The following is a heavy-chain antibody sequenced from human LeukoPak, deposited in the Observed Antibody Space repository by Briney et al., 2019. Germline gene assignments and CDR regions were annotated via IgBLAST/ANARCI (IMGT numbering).Heavy chain of an antibody. CDR2: TIPIFGTA. V-gene: IGHV1-69*13. J-gene: IGHJ4*02. CDR1: GGTFSSYA. CDR3: ARTTVTTSPFDY. Sequence: VASVKVSCKASGGTFSSYAISWVRQAPGQGLEWMGGTIPIFGTANYAQKFQGRVTITADESTSTAYMELSSLRSEDTAVYYCARTTVTTSPFDYWGQGTLVTVSS. D-gene: IGHD4-17*01.